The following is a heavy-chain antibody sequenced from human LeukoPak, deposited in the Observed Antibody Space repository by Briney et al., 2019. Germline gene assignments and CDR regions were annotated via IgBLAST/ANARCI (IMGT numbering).Heavy chain of an antibody. V-gene: IGHV3-33*01. CDR1: GFTFTNYG. CDR3: ARGGKQTFDY. J-gene: IGHJ4*02. D-gene: IGHD3-16*01. CDR2: VWFDATNK. Sequence: GGSLRLSCAASGFTFTNYGMHWVRQAPGKGLEWVAVVWFDATNKYYADSVKGRFTISRDNAKNSLYLQMNSLRAEDTAVYYCARGGKQTFDYWGQGTLVTVSS.